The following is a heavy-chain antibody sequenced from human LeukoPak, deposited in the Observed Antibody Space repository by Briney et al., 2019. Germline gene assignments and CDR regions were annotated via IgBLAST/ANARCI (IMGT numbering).Heavy chain of an antibody. CDR3: AREADSSGYPSDAFDI. CDR1: GYTFTGYY. CDR2: INPNSGGT. J-gene: IGHJ3*02. V-gene: IGHV1-2*02. D-gene: IGHD3-22*01. Sequence: GASVKVSCKASGYTFTGYYMHWVRQAPGQGLEWMGWINPNSGGTNYAQKFQGRVTMTRDTSISTAYMELSRLRSDDTAVYYCAREADSSGYPSDAFDIWGQGTMVTVSS.